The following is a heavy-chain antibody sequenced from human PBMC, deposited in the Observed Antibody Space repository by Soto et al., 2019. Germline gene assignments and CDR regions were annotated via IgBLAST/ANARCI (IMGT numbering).Heavy chain of an antibody. Sequence: DVQLVESGGVLVKPGGSLRLSCAASGFTFSNAWMNWVRQAPGKGLEWVVRIKSKTDGGTTDYAAPVKGRFTISRDDSKNTLDLQMNSLKTEDTAVYYCTTGTYYYDSSGYSYWGQGTLVTVSS. CDR1: GFTFSNAW. CDR2: IKSKTDGGTT. J-gene: IGHJ4*02. V-gene: IGHV3-15*07. CDR3: TTGTYYYDSSGYSY. D-gene: IGHD3-22*01.